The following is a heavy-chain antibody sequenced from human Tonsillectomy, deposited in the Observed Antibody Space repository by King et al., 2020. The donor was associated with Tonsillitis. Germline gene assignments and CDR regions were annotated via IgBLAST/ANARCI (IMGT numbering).Heavy chain of an antibody. V-gene: IGHV3-21*01. CDR3: ARGDYYDTSGFADY. CDR1: GFTFSYYS. Sequence: VQLVESGGGLVKPGGSLRVSCAASGFTFSYYSMNWVRQAPGSVLEWCSSIISSSPDIYYADSLKGRFTISRDNAKNSLYLQMNSLRAEDTSVYYCARGDYYDTSGFADYWGQGTLVTVSS. J-gene: IGHJ4*02. CDR2: IISSSPDI. D-gene: IGHD3-22*01.